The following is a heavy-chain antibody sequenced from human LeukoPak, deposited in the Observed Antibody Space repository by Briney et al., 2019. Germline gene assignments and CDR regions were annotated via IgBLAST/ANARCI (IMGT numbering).Heavy chain of an antibody. CDR1: GYTLTGYY. CDR2: INPNSGDT. V-gene: IGHV1-2*02. J-gene: IGHJ4*02. Sequence: ASVKVSCKASGYTLTGYYMHWLRQAPGQGLEWMGWINPNSGDTNYAQKFQGRVTMTRDTSISTAYMELSRPTSDDTAVYYCAKTPYEYYFDYWGQGTLVTVPS. D-gene: IGHD5-12*01. CDR3: AKTPYEYYFDY.